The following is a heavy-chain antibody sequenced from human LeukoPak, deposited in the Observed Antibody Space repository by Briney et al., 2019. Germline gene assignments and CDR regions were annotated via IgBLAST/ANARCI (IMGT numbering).Heavy chain of an antibody. CDR3: ARRSRWFDP. CDR2: INHSGST. Sequence: TSETLSLTCTVSGGSISSGYYWSWIRQPPGKGLEWIGEINHSGSTNYNPSLKSRVTISVDTSKNQFSLKLSSVTAADTAVYYCARRSRWFDPWGQGTLVTVSS. CDR1: GGSISSGYY. J-gene: IGHJ5*02. V-gene: IGHV4-34*01.